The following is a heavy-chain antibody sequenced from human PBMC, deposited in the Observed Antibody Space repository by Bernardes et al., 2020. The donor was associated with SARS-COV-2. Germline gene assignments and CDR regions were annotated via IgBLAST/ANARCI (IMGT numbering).Heavy chain of an antibody. Sequence: GGSLRLSCVASGFTFSSCAMTWVRQAPGKGLEWVSSINSGSTSTAFADSVKGRFTISRDNSQNTLYLQMNGLSAEDTAVYFCARGGENSLEYWGQGTLVTVSS. D-gene: IGHD3-10*01. J-gene: IGHJ4*02. CDR1: GFTFSSCA. CDR2: INSGSTST. CDR3: ARGGENSLEY. V-gene: IGHV3-23*01.